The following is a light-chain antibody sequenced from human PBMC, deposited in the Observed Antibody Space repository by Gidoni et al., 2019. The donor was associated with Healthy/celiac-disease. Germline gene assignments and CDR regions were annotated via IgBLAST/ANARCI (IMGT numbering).Light chain of an antibody. Sequence: EIVLTQYPGTLSLSPGERATLSCRASQSVSSSYLACYQQKPGHAPRLLIYGASSRATGIPDRFSGSGSGTDFTFTIIRLEPEDFAVYYCHQYGSSRWTFGQGTKVEIK. J-gene: IGKJ1*01. CDR2: GAS. CDR1: QSVSSSY. CDR3: HQYGSSRWT. V-gene: IGKV3-20*01.